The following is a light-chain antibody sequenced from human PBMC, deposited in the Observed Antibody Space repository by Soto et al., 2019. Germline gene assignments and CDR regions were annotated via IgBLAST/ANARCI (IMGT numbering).Light chain of an antibody. J-gene: IGKJ1*01. CDR3: QQYNSFSGT. CDR2: DAS. V-gene: IGKV1-5*01. Sequence: IQLTQSPSSLSASVGDRVTISCRASQGIGTYLAWYQQKPGKAPKLLIYDASSLESGVPSSFSGSGSGTEFTLTISSLQPDDFATYYCQQYNSFSGTFGQGTKVDIK. CDR1: QGIGTY.